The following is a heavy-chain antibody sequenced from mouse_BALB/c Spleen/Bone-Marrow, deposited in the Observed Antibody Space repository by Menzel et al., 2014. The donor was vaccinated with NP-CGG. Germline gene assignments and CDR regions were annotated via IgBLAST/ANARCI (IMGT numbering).Heavy chain of an antibody. J-gene: IGHJ2*01. V-gene: IGHV1-69*02. Sequence: VQLQQSGAELVRPGASVKLSCKASGYTFXSYWINWVRQRPGQGLEWIGNIYPSDNYTNYNQKFKDKATLTVDKSSSTVYMQLSSPASEDSAVYYCSRTYEYFDYWGQGTTLTVSS. CDR3: SRTYEYFDY. CDR1: GYTFXSYW. D-gene: IGHD2-3*01. CDR2: IYPSDNYT.